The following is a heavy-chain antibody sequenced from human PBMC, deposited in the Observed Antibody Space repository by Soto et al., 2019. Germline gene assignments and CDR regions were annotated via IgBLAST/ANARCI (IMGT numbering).Heavy chain of an antibody. CDR1: GFTFSSYA. V-gene: IGHV3-23*01. Sequence: GWSLRLSCAASGFTFSSYAMNWVRQAPGKGLEWVSGIRSSGNRTDYADSAKGRFAISRDNSKYTLYLQMNSLRAEDTAIYYCARFGSGSDAFDIWGQGTMVTVSS. CDR3: ARFGSGSDAFDI. CDR2: IRSSGNRT. D-gene: IGHD3-3*01. J-gene: IGHJ3*02.